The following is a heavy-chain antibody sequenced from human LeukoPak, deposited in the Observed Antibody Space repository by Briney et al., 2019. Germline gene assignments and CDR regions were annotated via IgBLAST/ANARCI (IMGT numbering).Heavy chain of an antibody. Sequence: TSETLSLTCTVSGYSISSGYYWGWIRQPAGKGLEWIGRIYTSGSTNYNPSLKSRVTISVDTSKNQFSLKLSSVTAADTAVYYCARGTVEMATIPDYWGQGTLVTVSS. J-gene: IGHJ4*02. CDR1: GYSISSGYY. V-gene: IGHV4-61*02. CDR3: ARGTVEMATIPDY. CDR2: IYTSGST. D-gene: IGHD5-24*01.